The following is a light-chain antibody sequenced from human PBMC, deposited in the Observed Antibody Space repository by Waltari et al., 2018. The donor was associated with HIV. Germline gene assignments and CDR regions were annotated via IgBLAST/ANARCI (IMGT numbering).Light chain of an antibody. Sequence: AIRMTQSPSSFSASTGDRVTITCRASQPVTSYLAWYQQKPGKAPKILIYGASTLQSGVPSRFSGSGSGTDFTLTISCLQSEDFATYYCQQYYNHPYTFAQGTEVEIK. CDR2: GAS. CDR3: QQYYNHPYT. V-gene: IGKV1-8*01. CDR1: QPVTSY. J-gene: IGKJ2*01.